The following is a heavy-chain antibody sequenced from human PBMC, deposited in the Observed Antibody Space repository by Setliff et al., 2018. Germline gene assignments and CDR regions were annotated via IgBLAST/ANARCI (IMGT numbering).Heavy chain of an antibody. D-gene: IGHD1-1*01. CDR3: AKGGTYRYFDF. CDR1: GGSISNSDYY. CDR2: IYYSGST. J-gene: IGHJ4*02. V-gene: IGHV4-61*05. Sequence: PSETLSLTCSVSGGSISNSDYYWDWIRQPPGKGLEWIVYIYYSGSTNYNPSLKSRVTISVDTSKNQFSLKLSSVTAADTAVYYCAKGGTYRYFDFWGQGALVTVSS.